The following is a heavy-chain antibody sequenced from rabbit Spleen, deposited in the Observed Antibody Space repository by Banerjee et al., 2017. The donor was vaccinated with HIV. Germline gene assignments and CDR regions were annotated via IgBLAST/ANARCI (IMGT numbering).Heavy chain of an antibody. V-gene: IGHV1S40*01. CDR2: IDVGNSGFT. J-gene: IGHJ6*01. CDR1: GLDFSSRYW. D-gene: IGHD8-1*01. Sequence: QSLEESGGDLVKPGASLTLTCKASGLDFSSRYWICWVRQAPGKGLEWIACIDVGNSGFTYYTNWAKGRFTISKTSSTTVALQVPSLTAADTATYFCARDTGSSFSSYGMDLWGPGTLVTVS. CDR3: ARDTGSSFSSYGMDL.